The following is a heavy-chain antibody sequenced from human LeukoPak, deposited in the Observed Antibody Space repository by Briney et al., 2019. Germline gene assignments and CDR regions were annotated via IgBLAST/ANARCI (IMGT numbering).Heavy chain of an antibody. Sequence: PGGSLRLSCAASGFTFSNAWMSWVRQAPGKGLEWVGRIKDKTDGGTTDYAAPVKGRFTISRDDSKNTLYLQMNSLKTEDTAVYYCTTADGGYDFWRAGYFDYWGQGTLVTVSS. CDR1: GFTFSNAW. J-gene: IGHJ4*02. D-gene: IGHD3-3*01. CDR3: TTADGGYDFWRAGYFDY. CDR2: IKDKTDGGTT. V-gene: IGHV3-15*01.